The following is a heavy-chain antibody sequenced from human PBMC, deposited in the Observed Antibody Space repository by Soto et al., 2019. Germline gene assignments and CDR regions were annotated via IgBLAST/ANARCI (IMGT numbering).Heavy chain of an antibody. D-gene: IGHD2-21*02. Sequence: ASVKVSCKASGYTFTSYGISWVRQAPGQGLEWMGWISAYNGNTSYAQKLQGRVTMTTDTSTSTAYMELRSLRSDDTAVYYCARNKDDIVVVTPFDPWGQGTLVTVS. CDR1: GYTFTSYG. CDR2: ISAYNGNT. CDR3: ARNKDDIVVVTPFDP. V-gene: IGHV1-18*04. J-gene: IGHJ5*02.